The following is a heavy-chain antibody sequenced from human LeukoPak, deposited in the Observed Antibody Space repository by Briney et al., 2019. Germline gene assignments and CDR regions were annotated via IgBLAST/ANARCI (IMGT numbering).Heavy chain of an antibody. V-gene: IGHV4-34*01. J-gene: IGHJ6*03. Sequence: SETLSLTCAVYGGSFSGYYWSWIRQPPGKGLEWIGEINHSGSTNYNPSLKSRVTISVDKSKNQFSLKLSSVTAADTAVYYCARGRSVPAAARKYYYYYMDVWGKGTTVTVSS. CDR3: ARGRSVPAAARKYYYYYMDV. CDR2: INHSGST. CDR1: GGSFSGYY. D-gene: IGHD2-2*01.